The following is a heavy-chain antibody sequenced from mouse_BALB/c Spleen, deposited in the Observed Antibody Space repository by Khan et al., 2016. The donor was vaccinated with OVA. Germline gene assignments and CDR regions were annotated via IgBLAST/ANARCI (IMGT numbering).Heavy chain of an antibody. J-gene: IGHJ2*01. CDR2: IYPGGGYT. CDR3: ARRGAARATWDYFDY. D-gene: IGHD3-1*01. V-gene: IGHV1-63*02. Sequence: VQLQESGGELVRPGTSVKMSCMAAGYTFTNYWIGWVKQRPGHGLEWIGDIYPGGGYTNYNEKFKGKATLTADTSSSTAYMQLSSLTSEDSATFYYARRGAARATWDYFDYWGQGTTLTVSS. CDR1: GYTFTNYW.